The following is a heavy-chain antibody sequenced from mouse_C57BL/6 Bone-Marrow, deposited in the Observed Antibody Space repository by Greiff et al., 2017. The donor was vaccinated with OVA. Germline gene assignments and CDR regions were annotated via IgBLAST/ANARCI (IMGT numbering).Heavy chain of an antibody. V-gene: IGHV5-6*02. D-gene: IGHD1-1*01. CDR1: GFTFSSYG. J-gene: IGHJ4*01. Sequence: EVKLVESGGDLVKPGGSLKLSCAASGFTFSSYGMSWVRQTPDKRLEWVATISSGGSYTSYPDSVKGRFTISRDNAKNPLYLQMSSLKSEDTAMYYCARREVVAPMDYWGQGTSVTVSS. CDR3: ARREVVAPMDY. CDR2: ISSGGSYT.